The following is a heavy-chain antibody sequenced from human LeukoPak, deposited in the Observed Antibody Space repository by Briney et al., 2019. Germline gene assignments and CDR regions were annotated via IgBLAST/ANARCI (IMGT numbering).Heavy chain of an antibody. J-gene: IGHJ6*02. V-gene: IGHV4-59*01. Sequence: SETLSLTCSVSGGSISSYSWSWIRQPPGKGLEWIGYIYYSGSTNYSPSLKRRVTQSVDTSKNQFSLKLSSVTAVDTAVYYCARLRPDYDILTGFPMDVWGPGTTVTVSS. CDR3: ARLRPDYDILTGFPMDV. CDR2: IYYSGST. D-gene: IGHD3-9*01. CDR1: GGSISSYS.